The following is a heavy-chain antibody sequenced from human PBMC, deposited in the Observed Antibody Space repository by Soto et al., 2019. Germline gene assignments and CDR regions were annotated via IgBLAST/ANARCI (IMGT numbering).Heavy chain of an antibody. Sequence: GGSLRLSCSVSGITFRNYAMHWVRQAPGGGLEYVSGITSDGDNTWHADSVKDRFTISRDNSDDTLYLQMSSLRVEDTAKYYCVKDGPHFDVDVWGQGTTVTVSS. V-gene: IGHV3-64D*08. CDR2: ITSDGDNT. J-gene: IGHJ6*02. CDR1: GITFRNYA. D-gene: IGHD3-9*01. CDR3: VKDGPHFDVDV.